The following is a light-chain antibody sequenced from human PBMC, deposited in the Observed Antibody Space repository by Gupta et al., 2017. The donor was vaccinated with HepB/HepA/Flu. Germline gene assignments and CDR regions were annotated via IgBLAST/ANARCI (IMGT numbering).Light chain of an antibody. CDR3: QQYYSTPKT. CDR2: WAS. CDR1: QSVLYRSNNKNY. J-gene: IGKJ1*01. Sequence: DLVMTQSPDSLAVSLGERATINCKSSQSVLYRSNNKNYLAWYQQKPGQPPKLLIYWASTRESGVPERFSGSGSGTDFTLTISSLQAEDVAVYYCQQYYSTPKTFGQGTKVEIK. V-gene: IGKV4-1*01.